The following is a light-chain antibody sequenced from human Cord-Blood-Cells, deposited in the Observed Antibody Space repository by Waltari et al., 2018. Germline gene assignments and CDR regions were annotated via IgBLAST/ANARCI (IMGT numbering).Light chain of an antibody. V-gene: IGKV4-1*01. CDR1: QSVLYSSNTKNY. Sequence: DIVMTQSPDSLAVSLCERATINCKSSQSVLYSSNTKNYLDWYQQIPGQPPKLLIYWASTRESGVPDRFSGSGSGPDFTLTISSLQAEDVAVYYCQQYYSTPYSFGQGTKLEIK. CDR3: QQYYSTPYS. J-gene: IGKJ2*03. CDR2: WAS.